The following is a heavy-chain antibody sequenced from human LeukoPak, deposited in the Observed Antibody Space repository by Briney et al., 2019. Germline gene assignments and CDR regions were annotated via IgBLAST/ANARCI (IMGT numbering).Heavy chain of an antibody. Sequence: ASVKVSCKASGYTFSDFYIHWVRQAPGQGLEYVGWITPKSGDTYSPQRFQGRVTMTRDASISTAYMELSSLRSDATAVYFCARVRLADERAWAYWGQGTLVTVSS. CDR1: GYTFSDFY. D-gene: IGHD3-3*02. CDR3: ARVRLADERAWAY. V-gene: IGHV1-2*02. CDR2: ITPKSGDT. J-gene: IGHJ4*02.